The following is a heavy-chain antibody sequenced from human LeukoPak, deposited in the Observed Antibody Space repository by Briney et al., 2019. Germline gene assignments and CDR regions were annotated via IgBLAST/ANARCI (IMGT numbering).Heavy chain of an antibody. CDR3: AKRSIQLWSLDDHFDY. J-gene: IGHJ4*02. V-gene: IGHV3-23*01. D-gene: IGHD5-18*01. CDR1: GFTFSSYA. CDR2: ISGSRSYT. Sequence: PGGSLRLSCAASGFTFSSYAMSWVRQAPGKGLEWVSAISGSRSYTYYADSVKGRFTISRDNSKNTLYLQMNSLRDEDTAVYYCAKRSIQLWSLDDHFDYWGQGTLVTVSS.